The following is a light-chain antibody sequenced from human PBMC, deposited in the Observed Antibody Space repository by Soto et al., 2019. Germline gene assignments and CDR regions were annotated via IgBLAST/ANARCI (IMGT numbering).Light chain of an antibody. CDR3: AAWDDSLNGWV. J-gene: IGLJ3*02. Sequence: QTLVTQPPSASGTPGQRVTISCSGSGSNIGSNTVNWYQQLPGTAPKLLIYTNNQRPSGVPDRFSGSKSGTSASLAISGLQSEDEADYYCAAWDDSLNGWVFGGGTKLTVL. CDR2: TNN. V-gene: IGLV1-44*01. CDR1: GSNIGSNT.